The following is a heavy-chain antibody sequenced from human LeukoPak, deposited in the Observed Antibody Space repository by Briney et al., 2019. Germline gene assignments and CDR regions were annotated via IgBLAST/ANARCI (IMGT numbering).Heavy chain of an antibody. CDR3: ARDRCLGYYDSSGCSFDI. D-gene: IGHD3-22*01. CDR2: INPNSGGT. CDR1: GYTFTGYY. V-gene: IGHV1-2*02. Sequence: VASVKVSCKASGYTFTGYYMHWVRQAPGQGLEWMGWINPNSGGTNYAQKFQGRVTMTTDTSTSTAYMELRSLRSDDTAVYYCARDRCLGYYDSSGCSFDIWGQGTMVTVSS. J-gene: IGHJ3*02.